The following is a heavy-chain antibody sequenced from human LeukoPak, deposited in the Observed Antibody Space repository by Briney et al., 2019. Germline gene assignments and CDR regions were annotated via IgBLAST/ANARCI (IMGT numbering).Heavy chain of an antibody. CDR2: ISSSSSYI. CDR1: GFTFSSYS. D-gene: IGHD3-22*01. Sequence: GGSLRLSCAASGFTFSSYSMNWVRQAPGKGLEWVSSISSSSSYIYYADSVKGRFTISRDNAKNSLYLQMNSLRAEDTAVYYCARVLTHYDRSPGAFDIWGQGTMVTVSS. J-gene: IGHJ3*02. CDR3: ARVLTHYDRSPGAFDI. V-gene: IGHV3-21*01.